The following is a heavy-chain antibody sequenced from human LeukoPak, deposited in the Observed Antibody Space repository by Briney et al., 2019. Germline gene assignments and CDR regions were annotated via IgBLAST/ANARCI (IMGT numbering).Heavy chain of an antibody. CDR2: INHSGST. Sequence: SETLSLTCAVYGGSFSGYYWSWIRQPPGKGLEWIGEINHSGSTNYNPSLKSRVTISVDTSKNQFSLKLSSVTAADTAVYYCARAGRGAAAGLYWGQGTLATVSS. D-gene: IGHD6-13*01. J-gene: IGHJ4*02. CDR3: ARAGRGAAAGLY. CDR1: GGSFSGYY. V-gene: IGHV4-34*01.